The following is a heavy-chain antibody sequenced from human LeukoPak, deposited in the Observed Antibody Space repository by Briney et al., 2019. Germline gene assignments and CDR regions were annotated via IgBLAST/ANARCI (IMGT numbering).Heavy chain of an antibody. J-gene: IGHJ4*02. D-gene: IGHD6-13*01. CDR2: ISGSGIST. V-gene: IGHV3-23*01. Sequence: GGSLRLSCVASGFTFSSYAMSWVRQPLGKGLEWVSAISGSGISTYYADSVKGRFTISRDNSKNTLYLQLNSLRAEDTAIYYCAKDPEAGLTGYFDFWGQGTLVIVSS. CDR1: GFTFSSYA. CDR3: AKDPEAGLTGYFDF.